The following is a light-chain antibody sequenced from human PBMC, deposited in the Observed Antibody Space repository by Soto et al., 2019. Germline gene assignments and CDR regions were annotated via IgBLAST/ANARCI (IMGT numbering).Light chain of an antibody. J-gene: IGKJ3*01. Sequence: DIQMTQSPSSLSASVGDRVTITCRASQIINTWLAGYQQKPGKAPKLLIYRASNLVNGVPSRFSGSGSGTEFTLTISSLQPDDFSIYYCQKYETYSGTFGPGTKVDL. CDR3: QKYETYSGT. CDR1: QIINTW. CDR2: RAS. V-gene: IGKV1-5*03.